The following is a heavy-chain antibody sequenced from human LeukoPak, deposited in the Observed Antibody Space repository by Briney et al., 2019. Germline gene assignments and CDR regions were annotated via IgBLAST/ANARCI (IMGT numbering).Heavy chain of an antibody. CDR1: GRSLSGYY. J-gene: IGHJ4*02. V-gene: IGHV4-34*01. CDR3: ARVIGYCSSTSCYGSSDFDY. Sequence: PSETLSLTCAVYGRSLSGYYWSWIRQPPGKGLEWIGEINHSGSTNYNPSLKSRVTISVDTSKNQFSLKLSSVTAADTAVYYCARVIGYCSSTSCYGSSDFDYWGQGTLVTVSS. CDR2: INHSGST. D-gene: IGHD2-2*03.